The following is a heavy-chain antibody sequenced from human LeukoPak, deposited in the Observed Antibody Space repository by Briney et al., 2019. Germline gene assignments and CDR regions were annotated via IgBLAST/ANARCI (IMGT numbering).Heavy chain of an antibody. CDR3: ARRRYSYGSGNYYYYYMDV. J-gene: IGHJ6*03. CDR1: GGSISSSSYY. CDR2: VNHSGST. V-gene: IGHV4-39*07. D-gene: IGHD5-18*01. Sequence: TSETLSLTCTVSGGSISSSSYYGGWIRQPPGKGLEWIGEVNHSGSTNYNPSLKSRVTISVDTSKNQFSLKLSSVTAADTAVYYCARRRYSYGSGNYYYYYMDVWGKGTTVTVSS.